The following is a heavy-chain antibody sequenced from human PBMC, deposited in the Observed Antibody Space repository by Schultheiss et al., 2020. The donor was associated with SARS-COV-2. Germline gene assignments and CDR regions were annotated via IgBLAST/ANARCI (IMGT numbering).Heavy chain of an antibody. CDR3: AKVFSSSSGLGGVGFDY. V-gene: IGHV3-9*01. CDR1: GFTFDDYA. Sequence: GGSLRLSCAASGFTFDDYAMHWVRQAPGKGLEWVSGISWNSGSIGYADSVKGRFTISRDNAKNSLYLQMNSLRAEYTALYYCAKVFSSSSGLGGVGFDYWGQGTLVTVSS. J-gene: IGHJ4*02. D-gene: IGHD6-6*01. CDR2: ISWNSGSI.